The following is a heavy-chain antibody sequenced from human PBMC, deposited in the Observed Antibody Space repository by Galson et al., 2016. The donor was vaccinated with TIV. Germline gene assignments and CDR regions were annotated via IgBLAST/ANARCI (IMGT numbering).Heavy chain of an antibody. CDR1: GFTFNDAW. Sequence: SLRLSCAASGFTFNDAWMTWIRQGPGKGLEWVGRIKSKTAGGTTDYAAAVEGRFTISRDDSENTVYLQMNSLKSDDSGVYYCTTDPYGVDVWGHGTMDTVS. J-gene: IGHJ3*01. CDR2: IKSKTAGGTT. V-gene: IGHV3-15*01. CDR3: TTDPYGVDV. D-gene: IGHD4/OR15-4a*01.